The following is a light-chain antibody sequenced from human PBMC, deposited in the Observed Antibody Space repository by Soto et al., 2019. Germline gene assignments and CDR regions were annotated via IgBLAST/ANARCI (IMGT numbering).Light chain of an antibody. CDR2: DAS. V-gene: IGKV3-20*01. Sequence: EIVLTQSPGTLSSSPGERATLSCRASQSVSSISLAWYQQKRGQAPRLLIHDASSRATGIPDRFSGSGSGTDFTLTISRLEPEDFAVYYCQQYGGSPRTFGQGTKVEVK. J-gene: IGKJ1*01. CDR3: QQYGGSPRT. CDR1: QSVSSIS.